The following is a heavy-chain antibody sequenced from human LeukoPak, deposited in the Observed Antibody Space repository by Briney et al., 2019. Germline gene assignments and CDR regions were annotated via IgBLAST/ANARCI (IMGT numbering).Heavy chain of an antibody. V-gene: IGHV3-43D*03. Sequence: GGSLRLSCEASGFIFGDYAMHWVRQAPGKGLEWVSVISWDGGTTNYADSVKGRFTITRVNSKNSLFLQMSSLRAEDTALYYCAKEGSDSGGQTLDHWGRGTLVTVSS. CDR3: AKEGSDSGGQTLDH. J-gene: IGHJ4*02. CDR2: ISWDGGTT. D-gene: IGHD4-23*01. CDR1: GFIFGDYA.